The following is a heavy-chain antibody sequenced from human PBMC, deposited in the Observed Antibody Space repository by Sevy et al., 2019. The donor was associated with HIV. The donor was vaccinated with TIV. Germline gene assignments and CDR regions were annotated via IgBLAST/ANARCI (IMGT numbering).Heavy chain of an antibody. CDR1: GGSLSGYY. V-gene: IGHV4-34*01. J-gene: IGHJ4*02. CDR2: INHTGGT. Sequence: SETLSLTRAVYGGSLSGYYWRWIRQPPGKGLEWIGEINHTGGTNYNPSLKSRVTISVDKSKNQFSLRLSSVTAADTAMYYCASLDHWAQGTLVTVSS. CDR3: ASLDH.